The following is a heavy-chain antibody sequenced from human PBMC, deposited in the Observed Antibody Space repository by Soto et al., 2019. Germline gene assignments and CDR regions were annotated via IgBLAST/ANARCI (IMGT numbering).Heavy chain of an antibody. CDR2: IIPIFGTA. D-gene: IGHD3-22*01. V-gene: IGHV1-69*13. J-gene: IGHJ4*02. Sequence: SVKVSCKASGGTFSSYAISWVRQAPGQGLEWMGGIIPIFGTANYAQKFQGRVTITADESTSTAYMELSSLRSEDTAVYYCARLSSSDNPELTIDYWGQGTLVTVSS. CDR1: GGTFSSYA. CDR3: ARLSSSDNPELTIDY.